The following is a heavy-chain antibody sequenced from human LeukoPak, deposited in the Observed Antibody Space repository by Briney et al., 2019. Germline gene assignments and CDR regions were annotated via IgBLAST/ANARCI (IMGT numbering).Heavy chain of an antibody. D-gene: IGHD6-19*01. CDR3: ARVGYSSGWPYNWFDP. CDR2: INAGNGNT. Sequence: GVSVKVSCKASGYTFTSYAMHWVRQAPGQRLEWMGWINAGNGNTKYSQKFQGRVTITRDTSASTAYMELSSLGSEDTAVYYCARVGYSSGWPYNWFDPWGQGTLVTVSS. V-gene: IGHV1-3*01. CDR1: GYTFTSYA. J-gene: IGHJ5*02.